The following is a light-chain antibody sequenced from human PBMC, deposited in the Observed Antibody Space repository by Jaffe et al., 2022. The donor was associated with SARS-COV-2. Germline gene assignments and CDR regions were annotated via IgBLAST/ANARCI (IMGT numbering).Light chain of an antibody. CDR3: QQYYNWPIT. J-gene: IGKJ4*01. Sequence: EIAMTQSPATLSVSPGERATLSCRASHSVSSNLAWYQQHPGQAPRLLIYGAFARAAGIPARFSGSGSGTEFSLTISSLQSEDFAVYYCQQYYNWPITFGGGTKVEIK. V-gene: IGKV3-15*01. CDR1: HSVSSN. CDR2: GAF.